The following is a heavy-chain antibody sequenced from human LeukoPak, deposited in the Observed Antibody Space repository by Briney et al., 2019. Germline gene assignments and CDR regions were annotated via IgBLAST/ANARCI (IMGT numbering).Heavy chain of an antibody. J-gene: IGHJ4*02. CDR2: IIPIFGTA. D-gene: IGHD3-22*01. V-gene: IGHV1-69*13. Sequence: VASVKVSCKASGGTFSSYDISWVRQAPGQGLEWMGGIIPIFGTANYAQKFQGRVTITADESTSTAYMELSSLRSEDTAVYYCARDLGEYYDSSGDYWGQGTLVTVSS. CDR1: GGTFSSYD. CDR3: ARDLGEYYDSSGDY.